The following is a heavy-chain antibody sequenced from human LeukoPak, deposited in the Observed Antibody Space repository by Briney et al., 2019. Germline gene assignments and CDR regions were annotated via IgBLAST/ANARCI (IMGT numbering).Heavy chain of an antibody. J-gene: IGHJ4*02. Sequence: SETLSLTCTVSGVSISSSSYYWGWIRQPPGKGLEWIGSIYYSGSTYYNPSLKSRVTISVDTSKNQFSLKLSSVTAADTAVYDCARQDRGYDILTGYYGGGVDYWGQGTLVTVSS. CDR1: GVSISSSSYY. CDR3: ARQDRGYDILTGYYGGGVDY. CDR2: IYYSGST. V-gene: IGHV4-39*01. D-gene: IGHD3-9*01.